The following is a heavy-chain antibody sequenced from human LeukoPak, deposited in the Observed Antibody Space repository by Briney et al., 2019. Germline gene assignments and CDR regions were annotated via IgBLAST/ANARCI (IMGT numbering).Heavy chain of an antibody. CDR3: AGRYDSSGYSSY. Sequence: SETLSLTCTVSGGSISSYYWSWIRQPPGKGLEWIGYIYYSGSTNYNPSLKSRVTISVDTSKNQFSLKLSSVTAADTAVYYCAGRYDSSGYSSYWGQGTLVTVSS. J-gene: IGHJ4*02. V-gene: IGHV4-59*01. CDR2: IYYSGST. D-gene: IGHD3-22*01. CDR1: GGSISSYY.